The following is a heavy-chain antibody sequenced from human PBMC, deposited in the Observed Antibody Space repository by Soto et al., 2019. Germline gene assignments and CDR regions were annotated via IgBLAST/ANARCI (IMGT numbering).Heavy chain of an antibody. Sequence: EVQLVDSGGGLVKPGGSLRLSCAASGFTFSSYSMNWVRQAPGKGLEWVSSISSSSYIYYADSVKGRFTISRDNAKNSLYLQMNSLRAEDTAVYYCARDREGVGAGLFWGQGTMVTVSS. D-gene: IGHD1-26*01. V-gene: IGHV3-21*01. CDR2: ISSSSYI. CDR1: GFTFSSYS. CDR3: ARDREGVGAGLF. J-gene: IGHJ3*01.